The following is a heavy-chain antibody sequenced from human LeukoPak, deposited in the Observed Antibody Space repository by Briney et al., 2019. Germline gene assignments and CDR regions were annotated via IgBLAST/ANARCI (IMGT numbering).Heavy chain of an antibody. J-gene: IGHJ4*02. CDR1: GGSISGTNW. CDR3: SRESGPFCPFGY. D-gene: IGHD1-26*01. V-gene: IGHV4/OR15-8*02. CDR2: ISLAGQT. Sequence: SETLSLTCGVSGGSISGTNWWSWVRQPPGQGPEWIGEISLAGQTNYNPSLNGRVTMSLDKSSNQLSLHLTSVTAADTATYFCSRESGPFCPFGYWGQGTLVIVSS.